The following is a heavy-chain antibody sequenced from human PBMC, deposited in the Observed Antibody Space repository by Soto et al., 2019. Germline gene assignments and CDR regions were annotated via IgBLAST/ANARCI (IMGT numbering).Heavy chain of an antibody. Sequence: QLQLQESGSGLVKPSQTLSLTCAVSGGSISSGGYSWSWIRQPPGKGLEWIGYTYHSGSTYYNPPLKRRFAISVDASNTQFSLKLSSVTAADTAVYYCTRVPPAWGQGTLVTVS. CDR1: GGSISSGGYS. J-gene: IGHJ5*02. CDR2: TYHSGST. CDR3: TRVPPA. V-gene: IGHV4-30-2*01.